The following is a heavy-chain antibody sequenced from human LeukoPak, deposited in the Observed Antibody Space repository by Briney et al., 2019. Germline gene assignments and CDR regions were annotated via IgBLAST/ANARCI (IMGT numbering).Heavy chain of an antibody. D-gene: IGHD3-22*01. Sequence: PGGSLRLSCAASGFTFSSYGMHWVRQAPGKGLEWVAVISYDGSNKYYADSVKGRFTISRDNSKNTLYLQMNSLRAEDTAVYYCAKNSWDSSGYSFDYWGQGTLVTVSS. J-gene: IGHJ4*02. CDR3: AKNSWDSSGYSFDY. CDR1: GFTFSSYG. CDR2: ISYDGSNK. V-gene: IGHV3-30*18.